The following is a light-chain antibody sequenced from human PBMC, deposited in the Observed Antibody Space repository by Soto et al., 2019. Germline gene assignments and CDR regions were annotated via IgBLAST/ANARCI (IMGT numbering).Light chain of an antibody. Sequence: DIPMTKSPSTLSGSVGDRVTIPCRASQTISSWLAWYQQKPGKAPKVLIYDAYSLESGVPSRFSGSGSGTEFTLTITSLQPDDFATYYCQQYNSYSTFGQGTKVDIK. CDR1: QTISSW. CDR2: DAY. J-gene: IGKJ1*01. V-gene: IGKV1-5*01. CDR3: QQYNSYST.